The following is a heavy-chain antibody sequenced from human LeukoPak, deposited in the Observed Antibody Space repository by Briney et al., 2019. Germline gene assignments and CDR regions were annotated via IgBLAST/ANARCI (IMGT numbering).Heavy chain of an antibody. CDR3: ARDRYCSSTSCASFDY. D-gene: IGHD2-2*01. CDR2: ISAYKGNK. J-gene: IGHJ4*02. CDR1: GYTFTSYG. Sequence: ASVKVSCKASGYTFTSYGISWVRQAPGQGLEWMGWISAYKGNKNYAQKLKGRFTMTTDTSTSTAYMELRSLRSDDTAVYYCARDRYCSSTSCASFDYWGQGTLVTVSS. V-gene: IGHV1-18*01.